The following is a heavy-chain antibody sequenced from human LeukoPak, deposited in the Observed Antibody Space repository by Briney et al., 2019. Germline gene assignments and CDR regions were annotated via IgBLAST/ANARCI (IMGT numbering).Heavy chain of an antibody. D-gene: IGHD2-15*01. J-gene: IGHJ4*02. Sequence: GGSLRLSCAASGFTFSSYSMNWVRQAPGKGLGWVSFLSSSSSYIYYADSVKGRFTISRDNAKNSLYLQMHSLRAEDTAVYYCARDGYCSGGSCYSDYWGQGTLVTVSS. CDR2: LSSSSSYI. CDR1: GFTFSSYS. V-gene: IGHV3-21*01. CDR3: ARDGYCSGGSCYSDY.